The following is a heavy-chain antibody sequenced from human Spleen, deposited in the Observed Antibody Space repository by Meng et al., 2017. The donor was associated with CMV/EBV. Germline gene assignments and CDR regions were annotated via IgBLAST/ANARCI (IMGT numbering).Heavy chain of an antibody. J-gene: IGHJ1*01. V-gene: IGHV4-34*01. D-gene: IGHD2/OR15-2a*01. CDR2: INESDRT. CDR3: ARGRYCKSLNCLKSYFQH. Sequence: SETLSLTCTVYGGSFSGYSWNWIRQPPGKGLEWIGEINESDRTDYRSSLKSRVTISVDTAKNQVSLNLTSVTDADTAVYYCARGRYCKSLNCLKSYFQHWGQGTLVTVSS. CDR1: GGSFSGYS.